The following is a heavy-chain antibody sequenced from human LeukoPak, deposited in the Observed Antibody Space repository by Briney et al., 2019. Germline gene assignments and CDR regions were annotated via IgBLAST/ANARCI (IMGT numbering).Heavy chain of an antibody. J-gene: IGHJ4*02. CDR2: ISGSCSAT. Sequence: PGGSLRLSCAASGFTVSSNYMSWVRQAPGKGLEWVSTISGSCSATYNAGSVKGRFTTSRDNSNNTLYLQMNSLRAEDTAVYYCAKTEAPAAIRAGSDYWGQGTLVTVSS. CDR3: AKTEAPAAIRAGSDY. D-gene: IGHD2-2*02. V-gene: IGHV3-23*01. CDR1: GFTVSSNY.